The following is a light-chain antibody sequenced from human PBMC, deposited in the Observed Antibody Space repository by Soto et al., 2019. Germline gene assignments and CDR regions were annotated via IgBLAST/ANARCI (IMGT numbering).Light chain of an antibody. Sequence: DIVMTQSPLSLPVTPGEPASISCRSSQSLLHSNGYKYLDWYLQKPGQSPQLLIYLGSNRASGVPDRFSGSGSGTDFTLKISRVEAGDVGVYYCMQALQTPLTFGGGTKVEIK. V-gene: IGKV2-28*01. CDR1: QSLLHSNGYKY. J-gene: IGKJ4*01. CDR3: MQALQTPLT. CDR2: LGS.